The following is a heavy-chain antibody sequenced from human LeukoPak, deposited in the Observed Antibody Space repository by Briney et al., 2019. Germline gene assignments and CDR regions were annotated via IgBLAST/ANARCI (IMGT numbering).Heavy chain of an antibody. CDR3: ARAAYSSSWYWFDP. Sequence: SETLSLTCTVSGGSISSYYWSWIRQPAGKGLEWIGYIYYSGSTNYNPSLKSRVTISVDTSKNQFSLKLSSVTAADTAVYYCARAAYSSSWYWFDPWGQGTLVTVSS. V-gene: IGHV4-59*01. J-gene: IGHJ5*02. CDR1: GGSISSYY. CDR2: IYYSGST. D-gene: IGHD6-13*01.